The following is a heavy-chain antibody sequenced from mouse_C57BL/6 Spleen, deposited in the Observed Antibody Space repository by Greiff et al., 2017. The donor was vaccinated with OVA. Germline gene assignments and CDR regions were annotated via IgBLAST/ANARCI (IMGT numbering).Heavy chain of an antibody. CDR2: INPNNGGT. V-gene: IGHV1-18*01. J-gene: IGHJ2*01. D-gene: IGHD3-3*01. CDR1: GYTFTDYN. Sequence: VQLQQSGPELVKPGASVKIPCKASGYTFTDYNMDWVKQSHGKSLEWIGDINPNNGGTICNQKFKGKATLSVDKSSSTAYMELRRLTSEDTAVYYCARGTRGYYFDYWGQGTTLTVSS. CDR3: ARGTRGYYFDY.